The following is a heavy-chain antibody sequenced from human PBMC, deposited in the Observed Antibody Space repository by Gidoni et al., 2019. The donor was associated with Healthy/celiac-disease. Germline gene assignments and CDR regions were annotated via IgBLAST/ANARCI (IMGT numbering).Heavy chain of an antibody. Sequence: EVQLLESGGGLVQPGGSLRLSCSASGFTFSSYSLSWVRQAPGTGLEWVSAISGSGGSTYYADSLKCRFTISRDNSKNTLYLQMNSLRAEDTAVYYCAKDQGPLAAAMVHNWFDPWGQGTLVTVSS. CDR3: AKDQGPLAAAMVHNWFDP. V-gene: IGHV3-23*01. CDR2: ISGSGGST. D-gene: IGHD5-18*01. CDR1: GFTFSSYS. J-gene: IGHJ5*02.